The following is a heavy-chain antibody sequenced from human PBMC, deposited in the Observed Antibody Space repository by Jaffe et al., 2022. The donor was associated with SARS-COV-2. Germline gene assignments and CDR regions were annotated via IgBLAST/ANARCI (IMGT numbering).Heavy chain of an antibody. CDR3: ARGLLDSGTDFNAFDI. V-gene: IGHV3-53*02. Sequence: EVRLVETGGGLIQPGGSLRLSCAASGFTVSNNYMTWVRQSPGKGLEWVTVIYGGGATYYEDSVEGRFTISRDNSKNTVYLQMNTLRAEDTAVYYCARGLLDSGTDFNAFDIWGQGTMVTVSS. J-gene: IGHJ3*02. D-gene: IGHD3-10*01. CDR1: GFTVSNNY. CDR2: IYGGGAT.